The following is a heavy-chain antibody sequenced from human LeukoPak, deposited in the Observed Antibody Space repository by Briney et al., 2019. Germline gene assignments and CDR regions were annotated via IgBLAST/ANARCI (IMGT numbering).Heavy chain of an antibody. CDR3: ARGYYSNAFDI. CDR2: IYHSGST. CDR1: GGSISSGGYS. J-gene: IGHJ3*02. Sequence: SETLSLTCAVSGGSISSGGYSWSWIRQPPGRGLEWIGYIYHSGSTYYNSSLKSRVTISVDRSKNQCSLKLSSVTAADTAVYYCARGYYSNAFDIWGQGTMVTVS. D-gene: IGHD3-10*01. V-gene: IGHV4-30-2*01.